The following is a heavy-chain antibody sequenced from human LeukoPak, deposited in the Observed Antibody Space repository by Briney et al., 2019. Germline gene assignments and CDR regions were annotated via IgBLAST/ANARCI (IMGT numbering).Heavy chain of an antibody. Sequence: GGSLRLSCVGSGFTFRSHAMSWVRQAPEKGLEFVSGIYENGGTTYYADSVKGRFSNSRDNSKNTLYLQMDSLRGEDTAVYYCAKDFRIGYSAHFDYWGQGALVTVSS. D-gene: IGHD2-21*01. V-gene: IGHV3-23*01. CDR1: GFTFRSHA. J-gene: IGHJ4*02. CDR2: IYENGGTT. CDR3: AKDFRIGYSAHFDY.